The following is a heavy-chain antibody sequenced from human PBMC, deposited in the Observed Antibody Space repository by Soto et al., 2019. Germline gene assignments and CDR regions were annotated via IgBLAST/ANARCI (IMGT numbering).Heavy chain of an antibody. Sequence: EVQLVESGGGLVQPGGSLRLSCAASGFTFSDYAMYWVRQAPGKGLEYVSGITTNGGGTNYANSVKGRFTISRDNSKNMLRLQMGSLRGEDMAVYYCARELLGAGGTRAFDYWGQGTLVTVSS. CDR1: GFTFSDYA. D-gene: IGHD6-13*01. V-gene: IGHV3-64*01. CDR3: ARELLGAGGTRAFDY. J-gene: IGHJ4*02. CDR2: ITTNGGGT.